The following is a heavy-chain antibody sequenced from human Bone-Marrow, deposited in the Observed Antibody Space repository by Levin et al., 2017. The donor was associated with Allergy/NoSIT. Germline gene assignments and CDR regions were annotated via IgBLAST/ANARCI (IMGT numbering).Heavy chain of an antibody. V-gene: IGHV4-59*01. CDR1: GGSIISYY. Sequence: ASETLSLTCTVSGGSIISYYWSWIRQPPGKGLEWIGYIYDSGSTNYNPSLKSRVTISVDTSKNQFSLKLSSVTADDTAVYYCARGGDWEVGFQHWGQGTLITVSS. J-gene: IGHJ1*01. D-gene: IGHD2-21*02. CDR2: IYDSGST. CDR3: ARGGDWEVGFQH.